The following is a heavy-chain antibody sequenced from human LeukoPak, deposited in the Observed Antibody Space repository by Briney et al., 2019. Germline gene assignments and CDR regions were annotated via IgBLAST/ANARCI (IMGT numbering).Heavy chain of an antibody. CDR2: IYSGGST. D-gene: IGHD1-1*01. CDR3: ARERVRRYFDY. V-gene: IGHV3-53*01. J-gene: IGHJ4*02. Sequence: HPGGSPRLSCAASGFTISSNYMSWVRQAPGKGLEWVSVIYSGGSTYYADSVKGRFTISRDNSKNTLYLQMNSLRAEDTAVYYCARERVRRYFDYWGQGTLVTVSS. CDR1: GFTISSNY.